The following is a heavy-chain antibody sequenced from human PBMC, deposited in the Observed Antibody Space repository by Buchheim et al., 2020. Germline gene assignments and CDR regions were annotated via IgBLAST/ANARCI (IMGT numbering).Heavy chain of an antibody. V-gene: IGHV3-15*01. CDR2: IKSKADGGTQ. CDR1: GFIFTNAW. D-gene: IGHD1-1*01. J-gene: IGHJ6*02. CDR3: TTSRGRYLNMDV. Sequence: EVQLVESGGGLVKPGGSLGLSCAASGFIFTNAWMSWVRQAPGKGLEWVGRIKSKADGGTQDYAAPVKGRFPISRDDSQKTLFLQMNSLKTEDTGVYYCTTSRGRYLNMDVWGQGTT.